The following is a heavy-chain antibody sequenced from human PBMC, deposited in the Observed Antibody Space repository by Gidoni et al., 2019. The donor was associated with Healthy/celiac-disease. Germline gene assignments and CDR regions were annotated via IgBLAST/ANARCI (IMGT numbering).Heavy chain of an antibody. D-gene: IGHD2-2*01. V-gene: IGHV1-69*04. CDR2: IIPILGIA. J-gene: IGHJ6*03. Sequence: VRQAPGQGLEWMGRIIPILGIANYAQKFQGRVTITADKSTSTAYMELSSLRSEDTAVYYCARAAGTISGNYYYYMDVWGKGTTVTVSS. CDR3: ARAAGTISGNYYYYMDV.